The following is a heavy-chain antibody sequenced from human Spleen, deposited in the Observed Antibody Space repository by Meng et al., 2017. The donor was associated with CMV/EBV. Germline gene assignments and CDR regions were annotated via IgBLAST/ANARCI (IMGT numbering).Heavy chain of an antibody. V-gene: IGHV4-61*01. CDR3: ARGPRRGYIDC. Sequence: GSLRLSCTVSGDSVSNGSYYWSWIRQPPGKGLEYIGYFYYIGNTNNNPSLKSRVTISVDTSKNQFSLNLSSVTAADTAVYYCARGPRRGYIDCWGQGTLVTVSS. CDR1: GDSVSNGSYY. J-gene: IGHJ4*02. CDR2: FYYIGNT.